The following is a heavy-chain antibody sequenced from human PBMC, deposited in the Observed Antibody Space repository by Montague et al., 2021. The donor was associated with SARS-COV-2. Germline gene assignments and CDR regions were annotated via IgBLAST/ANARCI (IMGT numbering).Heavy chain of an antibody. J-gene: IGHJ3*02. Sequence: SLRLSCAASGFTFSSYAMHWVRQAPGKGLEWVAVISYDGSNKYYADSVKGRFTISGDNSKNTLYLQMNSLRAEDTAVYYCARDLGVLAFDIWGQGTMVTVSS. CDR3: ARDLGVLAFDI. CDR1: GFTFSSYA. D-gene: IGHD3-16*01. V-gene: IGHV3-30*04. CDR2: ISYDGSNK.